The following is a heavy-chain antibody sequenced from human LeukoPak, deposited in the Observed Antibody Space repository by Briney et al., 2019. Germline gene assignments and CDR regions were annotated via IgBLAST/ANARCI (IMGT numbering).Heavy chain of an antibody. D-gene: IGHD3-16*02. V-gene: IGHV3-21*01. CDR2: ISSSSSYI. CDR3: ARESHYDYVWGSYRQDFDY. J-gene: IGHJ4*02. CDR1: GFTFSSYS. Sequence: PGGSLRLSCAASGFTFSSYSMNWVRQAPGKGLEWVSSISSSSSYIYYADSVKGRFTISRDNAKNSLYLQMNSLRAEDTAVYYCARESHYDYVWGSYRQDFDYWGRGTLVTVSS.